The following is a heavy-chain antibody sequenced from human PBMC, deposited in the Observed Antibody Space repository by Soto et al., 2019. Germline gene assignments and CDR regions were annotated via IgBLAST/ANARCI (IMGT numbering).Heavy chain of an antibody. CDR3: ARRPSEYSSGWALEYFDY. D-gene: IGHD6-19*01. V-gene: IGHV1-18*01. CDR2: ISAYNGNT. CDR1: GYTFTSYG. Sequence: ASVKVSCKASGYTFTSYGISWVRQAPGQGLEWMGWISAYNGNTNYAQKLQGRVTMTTDTSTSTAYMELRSLRSDDTAVYYCARRPSEYSSGWALEYFDYWGQGTLVTVSS. J-gene: IGHJ4*02.